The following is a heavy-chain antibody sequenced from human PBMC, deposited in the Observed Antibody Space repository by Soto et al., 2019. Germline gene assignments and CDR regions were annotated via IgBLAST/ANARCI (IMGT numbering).Heavy chain of an antibody. CDR2: ISGSGGST. D-gene: IGHD3-10*01. J-gene: IGHJ6*03. V-gene: IGHV3-23*01. CDR3: AKPPSGYYYGSGGDYYYMDV. Sequence: EVQLLESGGGLVQPGGSLRLSCAASGFTFSSYAMSWVRQAPGKGLEWVSAISGSGGSTYYADSVKGRFTISRDNSKNTLYLQMNSLRAEDTAVYYCAKPPSGYYYGSGGDYYYMDVWGKGTTVTVSS. CDR1: GFTFSSYA.